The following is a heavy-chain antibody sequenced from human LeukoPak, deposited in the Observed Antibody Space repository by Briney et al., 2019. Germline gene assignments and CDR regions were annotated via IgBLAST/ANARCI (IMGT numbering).Heavy chain of an antibody. CDR3: ARDGGTMVLYYMDV. D-gene: IGHD3-10*01. V-gene: IGHV4-39*07. Sequence: PSETLSLTFTVSRGSISSSSYYWGWIRQPPGKGLEWIGSIYYSGSTYYNPSLKSRVTISVDTSKNQFSLKLSSVTAADTAVYYCARDGGTMVLYYMDVWGKGTTVTISS. J-gene: IGHJ6*03. CDR2: IYYSGST. CDR1: RGSISSSSYY.